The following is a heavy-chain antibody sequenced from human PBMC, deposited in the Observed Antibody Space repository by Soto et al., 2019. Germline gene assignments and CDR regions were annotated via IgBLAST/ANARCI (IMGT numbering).Heavy chain of an antibody. V-gene: IGHV3-48*03. J-gene: IGHJ6*02. CDR2: ISSSGSTI. Sequence: GGSLRLSCAASGFTFSSYEMNWVRQAPGKGLEWVSYISSSGSTIYYADSVKGRFTISRDNAKNSLYLQMNSLRAEDTTVYYCARGFDYPIGLDVWGQGTTVTVSS. CDR3: ARGFDYPIGLDV. D-gene: IGHD3-9*01. CDR1: GFTFSSYE.